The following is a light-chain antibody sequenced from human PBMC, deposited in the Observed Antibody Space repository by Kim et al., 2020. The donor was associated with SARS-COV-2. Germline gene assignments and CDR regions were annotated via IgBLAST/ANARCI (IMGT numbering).Light chain of an antibody. J-gene: IGLJ1*01. V-gene: IGLV3-19*01. CDR2: GEN. Sequence: ALGQTVRITCLGDSLRNSYAGWYQQKPGQAPLLVMHGENSRPSGIPGRFSGSSSGDTATLTITGAQAEDEAVYYCHARISSIKQYVFGTGTKVTVL. CDR3: HARISSIKQYV. CDR1: SLRNSY.